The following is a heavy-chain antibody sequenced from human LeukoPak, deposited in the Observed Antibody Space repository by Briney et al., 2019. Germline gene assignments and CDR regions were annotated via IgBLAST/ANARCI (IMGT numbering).Heavy chain of an antibody. CDR3: AEERGACGSTTFDY. D-gene: IGHD2-15*01. CDR1: TFTFSKYA. Sequence: PGGSLRLSCAASTFTFSKYAVSWVRQAPGKGLEWVSAISKSGEDTYYRDSVMGRFTISRDNSKNTLYLQMNSLRAEDTAIYYCAEERGACGSTTFDYWGQGTLVTVSS. CDR2: ISKSGEDT. V-gene: IGHV3-23*01. J-gene: IGHJ4*02.